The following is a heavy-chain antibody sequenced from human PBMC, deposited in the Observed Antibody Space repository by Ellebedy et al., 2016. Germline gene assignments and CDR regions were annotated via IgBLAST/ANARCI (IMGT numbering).Heavy chain of an antibody. J-gene: IGHJ4*02. CDR2: IKGDGSGA. V-gene: IGHV3-74*03. CDR1: GFTFSSFW. CDR3: ARDLHILGADY. D-gene: IGHD1-26*01. Sequence: GESLKISCAASGFTFSSFWMHWVRQAPGKGLVWVSRIKGDGSGATYPDSVKGRFTISRDNAKNTLYLQIDSLRADDTAVYYCARDLHILGADYWGQGTLVTVSS.